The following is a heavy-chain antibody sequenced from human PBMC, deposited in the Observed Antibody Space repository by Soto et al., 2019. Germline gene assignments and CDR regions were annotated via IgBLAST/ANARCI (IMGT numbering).Heavy chain of an antibody. Sequence: PSETLSLTCAVYGGYFSGYYWSWIRQPPGKGLEWIGEINHSGSTNYNPSLKSRVTISVDTSKNQFSLKLSSVTAADTAVYYCARGGWTTVTTLYYYYYYMDVWGKGTTVTVSS. CDR2: INHSGST. J-gene: IGHJ6*03. CDR3: ARGGWTTVTTLYYYYYYMDV. V-gene: IGHV4-34*01. D-gene: IGHD4-4*01. CDR1: GGYFSGYY.